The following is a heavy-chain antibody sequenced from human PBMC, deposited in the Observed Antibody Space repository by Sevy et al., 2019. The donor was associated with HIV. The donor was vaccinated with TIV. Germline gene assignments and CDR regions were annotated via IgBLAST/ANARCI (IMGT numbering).Heavy chain of an antibody. CDR1: GFTFISST. V-gene: IGHV3-21*01. J-gene: IGHJ4*02. CDR3: VADPRSGNY. D-gene: IGHD1-26*01. Sequence: GGSLRLSCAASGFTFISSTMNWVRQAPGKGLEWVSSITSSSNYKYYADSVMGRFTISRDNTKNSLYLQMDRLRAEDTAVYYCVADPRSGNYWGQGTLVTVSS. CDR2: ITSSSNYK.